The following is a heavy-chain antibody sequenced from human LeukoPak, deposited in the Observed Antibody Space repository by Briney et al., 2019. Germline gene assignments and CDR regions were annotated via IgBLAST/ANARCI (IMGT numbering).Heavy chain of an antibody. CDR3: ARGLYSSGWYYFDY. Sequence: GGSLRLSCAASGFTFSSYSMNWVRQAPGKGLEWVSSISSSSSYIYYADSVKGRFTISRDNAKSSLYLQMNSLRAEDTAVYYCARGLYSSGWYYFDYWGQGTLVTVSS. J-gene: IGHJ4*02. D-gene: IGHD6-19*01. V-gene: IGHV3-21*01. CDR2: ISSSSSYI. CDR1: GFTFSSYS.